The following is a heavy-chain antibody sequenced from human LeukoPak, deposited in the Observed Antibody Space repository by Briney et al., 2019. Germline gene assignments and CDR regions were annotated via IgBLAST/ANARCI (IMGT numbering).Heavy chain of an antibody. D-gene: IGHD3-16*01. V-gene: IGHV3-23*01. J-gene: IGHJ4*02. CDR3: AKEGSRRRFAFDS. Sequence: PGGSLRLSCAASGFTSSNFAMSWVRQAPGKGLEWVSAAGTGSDTSYADSVKGRFTISRDNSKNTLYLQVNSLGAEDTAVYYCAKEGSRRRFAFDSWGQGTLVTVSS. CDR2: AGTGSDT. CDR1: GFTSSNFA.